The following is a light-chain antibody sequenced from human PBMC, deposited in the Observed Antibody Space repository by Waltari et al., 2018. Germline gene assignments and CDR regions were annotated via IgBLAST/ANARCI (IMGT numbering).Light chain of an antibody. Sequence: QSTLTQPPSASRSPGQSFTTSCPGTSSYAGGFNYAPWYQPHPGNAPKLMIYEVSKRPSGVPDRFSGSKSGNTASLTVSGLQAEDEADYYCNSYAGSNNFVFGTGTKVTVL. CDR2: EVS. J-gene: IGLJ1*01. CDR1: SSYAGGFNY. V-gene: IGLV2-8*01. CDR3: NSYAGSNNFV.